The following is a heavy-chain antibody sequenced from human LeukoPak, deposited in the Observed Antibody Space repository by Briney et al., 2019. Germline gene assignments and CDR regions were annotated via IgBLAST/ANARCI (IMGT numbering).Heavy chain of an antibody. CDR3: ARADGYSSWFVH. J-gene: IGHJ5*02. CDR1: GFTFSRYW. CDR2: MYSGDST. V-gene: IGHV3-53*01. D-gene: IGHD5-18*01. Sequence: PGGSLRLSCAASGFTFSRYWTTWVRQAPGKGLEWVSVMYSGDSTYYDDSVKGRFTISRDNSKNTLDLQMNSLRDEDTGVYYCARADGYSSWFVHWGQGTLVTVSS.